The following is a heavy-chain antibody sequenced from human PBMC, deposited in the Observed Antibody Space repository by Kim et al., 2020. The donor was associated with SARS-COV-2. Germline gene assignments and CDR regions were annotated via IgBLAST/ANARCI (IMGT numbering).Heavy chain of an antibody. CDR1: GYTLTELS. V-gene: IGHV1-24*01. CDR2: FDSEDGET. D-gene: IGHD6-19*01. J-gene: IGHJ6*02. CDR3: ATGVAVAGTPSDYYYYYGMDV. Sequence: ASVKVSCKVSGYTLTELSMHWVRQAPGKGLEWMGGFDSEDGETIYAQKFQGRVTMTEDTSTDTAYMELSSLRSEDTAVYYCATGVAVAGTPSDYYYYYGMDVWGQGTTVTVSS.